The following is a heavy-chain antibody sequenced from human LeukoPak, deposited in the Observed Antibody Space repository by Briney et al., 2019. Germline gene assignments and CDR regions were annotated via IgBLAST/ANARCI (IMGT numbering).Heavy chain of an antibody. CDR3: AREAPYPRIVGGGLRGFDY. CDR2: IYYSGST. J-gene: IGHJ4*02. D-gene: IGHD1-26*01. V-gene: IGHV4-39*07. Sequence: SETLSLTCTVSGGSISSSSYYWGWMRQPPGKVLEWIGSIYYSGSTYYNPSLKSRVTISVDTSKNQFSLKLSSVTAADTAVYYCAREAPYPRIVGGGLRGFDYWGQGTLVTVSS. CDR1: GGSISSSSYY.